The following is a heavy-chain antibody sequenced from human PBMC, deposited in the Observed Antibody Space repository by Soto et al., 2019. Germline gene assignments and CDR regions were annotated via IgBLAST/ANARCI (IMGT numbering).Heavy chain of an antibody. J-gene: IGHJ6*02. CDR3: ARVTRGDYLLTFSLRGMDV. CDR1: GRSFSNYY. Sequence: PSETLSLTCAVYGRSFSNYYWNLVRPPPGKGLEWIGEINHSGTTTYNPPLKSRVNTSVDTSKNQFSLKLTSVTAADTAVYYCARVTRGDYLLTFSLRGMDVWGQGTPVNVS. CDR2: INHSGTT. V-gene: IGHV4-34*01. D-gene: IGHD4-17*01.